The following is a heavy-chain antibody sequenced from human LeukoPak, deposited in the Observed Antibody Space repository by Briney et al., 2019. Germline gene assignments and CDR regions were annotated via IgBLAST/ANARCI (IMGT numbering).Heavy chain of an antibody. CDR2: INHSGST. V-gene: IGHV4-34*01. D-gene: IGHD5-18*01. CDR1: GGSFSGYY. J-gene: IGHJ4*02. CDR3: ARAPPDAAMVVDY. Sequence: SETLSLTCAVYGGSFSGYYWSWIRQPPGKGLEWIGEINHSGSTNYNPSLKSRVTISVDTSKNQFSLKLSSVTAADTAVYYCARAPPDAAMVVDYWGQGTLVTVSS.